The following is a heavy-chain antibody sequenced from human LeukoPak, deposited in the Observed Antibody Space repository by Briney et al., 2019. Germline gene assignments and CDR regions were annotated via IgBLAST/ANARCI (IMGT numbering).Heavy chain of an antibody. CDR3: TTLKDIVVVVAATPDYYYYMDV. CDR1: GSTISNAW. J-gene: IGHJ6*03. Sequence: PGGSLRLSCAASGSTISNAWMSWFRQAPGKGREWVGRIISKTDGGTTDYAAPVKGRFTISRDDSKNTLYLKMNSLKTEDTAVYYCTTLKDIVVVVAATPDYYYYMDVWGKGTTVTVSS. V-gene: IGHV3-15*01. D-gene: IGHD2-15*01. CDR2: IISKTDGGTT.